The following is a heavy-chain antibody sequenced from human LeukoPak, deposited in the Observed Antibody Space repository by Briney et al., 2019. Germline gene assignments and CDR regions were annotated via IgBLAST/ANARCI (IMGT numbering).Heavy chain of an antibody. Sequence: SETLSLTCTVSGGSISSYYWSWIRQPPGKGLEWIGYIYNSGSTNYNPSLKSRVTISVDTSKNQFSLKLSSVTAADTAVYYCANSPRGTEYFHHWGQGTLVTVSS. CDR3: ANSPRGTEYFHH. J-gene: IGHJ1*01. CDR1: GGSISSYY. V-gene: IGHV4-59*08. D-gene: IGHD4-23*01. CDR2: IYNSGST.